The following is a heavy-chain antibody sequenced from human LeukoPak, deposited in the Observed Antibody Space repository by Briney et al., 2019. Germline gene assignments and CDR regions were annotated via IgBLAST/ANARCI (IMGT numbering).Heavy chain of an antibody. CDR3: ARGTMDIVVVPAAPPLRLLNNWFDP. CDR2: ISYIGNANYNT. D-gene: IGHD2-2*03. V-gene: IGHV4-61*03. J-gene: IGHJ5*02. Sequence: SSETQSLTCTVSGGSVNSVGHYWYWIRQPPGKGLEWIAHISYIGNANYNTNYSPSLKSRATISVDTSKNHFSLKVNSVTAADTAVYYCARGTMDIVVVPAAPPLRLLNNWFDPRGQGTLVTVSS. CDR1: GGSVNSVGHY.